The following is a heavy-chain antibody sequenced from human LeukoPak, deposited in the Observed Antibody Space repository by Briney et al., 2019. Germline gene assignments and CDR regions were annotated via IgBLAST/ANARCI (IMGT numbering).Heavy chain of an antibody. D-gene: IGHD3-22*01. CDR1: GFTFSSYA. CDR3: AKTNSSDYSYFFDF. Sequence: PGGSLRLSCAASGFTFSSYAMSWVRQAPGKRLEWVSAISGNGGRTYYADSVKGRFTISRDNSKNTLYLQVNSLRTEDTALYYCAKTNSSDYSYFFDFWGQGTLVTVSS. J-gene: IGHJ4*02. V-gene: IGHV3-23*01. CDR2: ISGNGGRT.